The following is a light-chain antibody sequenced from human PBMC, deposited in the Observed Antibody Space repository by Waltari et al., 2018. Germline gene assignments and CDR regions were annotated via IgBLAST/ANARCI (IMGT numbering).Light chain of an antibody. CDR2: DIN. V-gene: IGLV2-11*01. CDR1: SSDVGGYNY. J-gene: IGLJ3*02. CDR3: CAYVGPNTFWV. Sequence: QSALTQPRSVSGSPGQSVTISCTGTSSDVGGYNYVSWYQQDPGKAPKLMIYDINKQTSGVPDRFSGAKSCNTASRTISGVQADDEADYYCCAYVGPNTFWVFGGGTKLTVL.